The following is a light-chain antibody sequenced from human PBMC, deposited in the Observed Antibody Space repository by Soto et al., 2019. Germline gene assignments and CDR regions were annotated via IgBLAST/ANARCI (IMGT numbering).Light chain of an antibody. CDR2: KTS. CDR1: QSISIW. Sequence: DLHMTQSPSTLSASVGDRVTITCRASQSISIWLAWYQQKPGKAPNLLIYKTSSLESGVPSRFSGSGSGTEFTLTISSLQPDDFATYYCQHYNDYSWTFGQGTKLEIK. CDR3: QHYNDYSWT. J-gene: IGKJ1*01. V-gene: IGKV1-5*03.